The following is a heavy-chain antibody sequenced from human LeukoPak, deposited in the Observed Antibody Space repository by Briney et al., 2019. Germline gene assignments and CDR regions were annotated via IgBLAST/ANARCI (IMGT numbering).Heavy chain of an antibody. Sequence: GGSLRLSCAASGFTFSSYAMSWVRQAPGKGLEWVSAISGRGGSTYYADSVKGRFTISRDNSKNTLYLQMNSLRAEDTAVYYCAREGYCSSTSCYYYGMDVRGQGTTVTVSS. CDR1: GFTFSSYA. V-gene: IGHV3-23*01. CDR2: ISGRGGST. J-gene: IGHJ6*02. D-gene: IGHD2-2*01. CDR3: AREGYCSSTSCYYYGMDV.